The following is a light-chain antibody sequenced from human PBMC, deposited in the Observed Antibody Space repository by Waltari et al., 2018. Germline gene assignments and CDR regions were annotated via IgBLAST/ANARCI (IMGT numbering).Light chain of an antibody. Sequence: TQDPAVSVAMGQPVRITCQGDSLRSYYASWYQQRPGQAPILIMYDKNNRPAGVPDRFSGSSSDNTASLTITGAQAEDEGHYYCHSRDASGVGGTFGGGTKLTVL. J-gene: IGLJ2*01. V-gene: IGLV3-19*01. CDR3: HSRDASGVGGT. CDR2: DKN. CDR1: SLRSYY.